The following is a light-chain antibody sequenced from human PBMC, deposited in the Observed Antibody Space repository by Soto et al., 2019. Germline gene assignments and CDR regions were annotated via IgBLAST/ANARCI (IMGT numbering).Light chain of an antibody. V-gene: IGLV2-14*01. Sequence: QSALTQPASVSGSPGQSITISCTGTSSDVGGYRYVSWYQHHPGKAPKLLIYEVTYRPSGVSNRFSGSKSGNTASLTISGLQAEDEADYYCSSYTSSSTLVVFGGGTKVTVL. CDR2: EVT. J-gene: IGLJ2*01. CDR1: SSDVGGYRY. CDR3: SSYTSSSTLVV.